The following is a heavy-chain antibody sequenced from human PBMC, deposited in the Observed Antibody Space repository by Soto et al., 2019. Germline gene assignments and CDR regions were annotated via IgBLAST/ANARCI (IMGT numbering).Heavy chain of an antibody. CDR1: GFTFSAYG. J-gene: IGHJ4*02. CDR2: IWHDGSKK. V-gene: IGHV3-33*01. CDR3: ASQAFDY. Sequence: GGSLRLSCAASGFTFSAYGLQWVRQAPGKGLEWLAFIWHDGSKKYYADSVGGRFTISRDNSTNTLYLQVNSLRAEDTAVYYCASQAFDYWGQGTLVTVSS.